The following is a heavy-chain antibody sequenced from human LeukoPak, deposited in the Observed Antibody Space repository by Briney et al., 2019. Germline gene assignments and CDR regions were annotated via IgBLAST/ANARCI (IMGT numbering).Heavy chain of an antibody. J-gene: IGHJ4*02. V-gene: IGHV1-69*06. CDR1: GGTFSSYA. CDR3: AAGYCSGGSCQLHY. CDR2: IIPIFGTA. Sequence: ASVKVSCKASGGTFSSYAISWVRQAPGQGLEWMGGIIPIFGTANYAQKFQSRVTITADKSTSTAYMELSSLRSEDTAVYYCAAGYCSGGSCQLHYWGQGTLVTVSS. D-gene: IGHD2-15*01.